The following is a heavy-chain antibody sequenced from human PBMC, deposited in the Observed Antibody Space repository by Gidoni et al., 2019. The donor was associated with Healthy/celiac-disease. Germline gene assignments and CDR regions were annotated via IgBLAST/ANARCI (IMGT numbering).Heavy chain of an antibody. CDR3: ARSVLSSSLYYYYYMDV. D-gene: IGHD6-6*01. Sequence: QVTLKESGPVLVKPTETLTLPCTVPGFSLSNAIMGVSWLRQPPGKALAWLAHIFSNDEKSYSTSLKSRLTISKDTSKSQVVLTMTNMDPVDTATYYCARSVLSSSLYYYYYMDVWGKGTTVTDSS. V-gene: IGHV2-26*01. J-gene: IGHJ6*03. CDR2: IFSNDEK. CDR1: GFSLSNAIMG.